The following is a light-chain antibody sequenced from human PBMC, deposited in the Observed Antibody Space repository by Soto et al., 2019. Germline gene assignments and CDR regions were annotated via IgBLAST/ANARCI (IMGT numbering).Light chain of an antibody. CDR2: EVS. V-gene: IGLV2-14*01. CDR3: LSFTSDWTHV. J-gene: IGLJ1*01. Sequence: QSVLTQPASVSGSPGQSITISCTGTSSDVGAYNYVSWFQQHPGKAPTLIISEVSNRPSGVSNRFSGSKSGNAASPTISGLEAEDEADYFCLSFTSDWTHVFGTGTKVTVL. CDR1: SSDVGAYNY.